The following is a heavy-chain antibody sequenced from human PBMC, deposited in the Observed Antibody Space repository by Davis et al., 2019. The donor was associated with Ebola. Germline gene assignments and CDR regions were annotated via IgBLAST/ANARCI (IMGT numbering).Heavy chain of an antibody. J-gene: IGHJ4*02. D-gene: IGHD1-26*01. V-gene: IGHV4-61*01. CDR1: GDSVTSGTYY. CDR3: AGATMGATSFDY. CDR2: IDDSGSA. Sequence: MPSETLSLTCTVSGDSVTSGTYYWSWIRQPPGKGLEWVGYIDDSGSANYNPSLKSRVTILVETSANQFSLKLISVTAADTAIYYCAGATMGATSFDYWGQGTLVTVSS.